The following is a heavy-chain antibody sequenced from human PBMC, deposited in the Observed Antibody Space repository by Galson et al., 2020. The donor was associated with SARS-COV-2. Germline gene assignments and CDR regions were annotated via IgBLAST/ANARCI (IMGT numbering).Heavy chain of an antibody. CDR2: ISYDGSNK. CDR3: ARAESGSYFGAFDI. CDR1: GFTFSSYA. V-gene: IGHV3-30*01. D-gene: IGHD1-26*01. Sequence: GESLKISCAASGFTFSSYAMHWVRQAPGKGLEWVAVISYDGSNKYYADSVKGRFTISRDNSKNTLYLQMNSLRAEDTAVYYCARAESGSYFGAFDIWGQGTMVTFSS. J-gene: IGHJ3*02.